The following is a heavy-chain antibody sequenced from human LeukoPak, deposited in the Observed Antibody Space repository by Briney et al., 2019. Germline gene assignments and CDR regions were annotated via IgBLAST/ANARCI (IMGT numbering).Heavy chain of an antibody. CDR1: GYNFTNYW. CDR3: ARRLKYDFWGYMDV. Sequence: GESLKISCKGSGYNFTNYWIAWVRQMPGKGLEWMGIIYPGDSDTRYSPSFQGQVTISADKSISTAYLQWSSLKASDTAMYYCARRLKYDFWGYMDVWGKGTTVTVSS. J-gene: IGHJ6*03. CDR2: IYPGDSDT. V-gene: IGHV5-51*01. D-gene: IGHD3-3*01.